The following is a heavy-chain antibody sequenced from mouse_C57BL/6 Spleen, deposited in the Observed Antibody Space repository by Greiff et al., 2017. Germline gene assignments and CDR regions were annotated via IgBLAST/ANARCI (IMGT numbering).Heavy chain of an antibody. Sequence: VQLQQSGAELVRPGASVKLSCTASGFNIKDDYMHWVKQRPEQGLEWIGWIDPENGDTEYASKFQGKATITADTSSNTAYLQLSSLTSEDTAVYYCTRPTGYFDYWGQGTTLTVSS. D-gene: IGHD1-1*01. CDR1: GFNIKDDY. J-gene: IGHJ2*01. V-gene: IGHV14-4*01. CDR3: TRPTGYFDY. CDR2: IDPENGDT.